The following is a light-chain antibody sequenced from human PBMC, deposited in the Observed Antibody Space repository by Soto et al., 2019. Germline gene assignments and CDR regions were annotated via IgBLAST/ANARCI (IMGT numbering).Light chain of an antibody. Sequence: DIPLTQSPSFLSASVGDRVTITCRASQAISSSLAWYQQKPGKAPKVLIYPASTLQSGVPSRFRGSGSGTEFTLTISSLLPEDLATYHCQQLNSFPLTFGQGTRLEIK. CDR2: PAS. J-gene: IGKJ5*01. CDR3: QQLNSFPLT. V-gene: IGKV1-9*01. CDR1: QAISSS.